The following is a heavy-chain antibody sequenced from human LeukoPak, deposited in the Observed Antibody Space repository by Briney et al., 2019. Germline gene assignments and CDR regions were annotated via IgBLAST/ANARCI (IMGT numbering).Heavy chain of an antibody. CDR2: FDPEDGET. J-gene: IGHJ4*02. Sequence: GASVKVSCKVSGYTLTELSMHWVRQAPGKGLEWMGGFDPEDGETIYAQKFQGRVTMTTDTSTSTAYMELRSLRSDDTAVYYCARAYCSSTSCSRGLDYWGQGTLVTVSS. CDR1: GYTLTELS. CDR3: ARAYCSSTSCSRGLDY. D-gene: IGHD2-2*01. V-gene: IGHV1-24*01.